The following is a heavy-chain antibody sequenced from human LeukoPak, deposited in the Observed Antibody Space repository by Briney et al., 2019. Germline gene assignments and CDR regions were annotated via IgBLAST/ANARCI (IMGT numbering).Heavy chain of an antibody. D-gene: IGHD3-10*02. CDR2: INPNGDAT. CDR3: ARPSYCVLSMCGYWLDP. CDR1: GYTFTNYL. Sequence: ASVKVSCKAPGYTFTNYLIHWVRQAPGQGLEWVGTINPNGDATNYAQKFQGRVTMTEDTCTSTVYMELTSLTSEDTAVYYCARPSYCVLSMCGYWLDPWGPGTLVTVSS. V-gene: IGHV1-46*01. J-gene: IGHJ5*02.